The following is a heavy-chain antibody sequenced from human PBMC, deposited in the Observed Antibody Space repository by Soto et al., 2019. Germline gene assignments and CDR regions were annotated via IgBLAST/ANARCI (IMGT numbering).Heavy chain of an antibody. CDR1: GGSISSSNW. Sequence: SETLSLTCAVSGGSISSSNWWSWVRQPPGKGLEWIGEIYHSGSTNYNPSLKSRVTISVDKPKNQFSLKLSSVTAADTAVYYCARVGDYDILTGYGPNFDYWGQGTLVTVSS. V-gene: IGHV4-4*02. J-gene: IGHJ4*02. D-gene: IGHD3-9*01. CDR2: IYHSGST. CDR3: ARVGDYDILTGYGPNFDY.